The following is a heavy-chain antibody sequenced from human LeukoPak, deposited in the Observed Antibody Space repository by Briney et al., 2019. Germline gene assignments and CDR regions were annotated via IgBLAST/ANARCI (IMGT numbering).Heavy chain of an antibody. CDR3: ARGGSLAAAPHRYYFDY. V-gene: IGHV1-46*01. CDR1: GYTFTSYT. CDR2: INPSGGST. D-gene: IGHD6-19*01. Sequence: AASVNVSCKASGYTFTSYTMHWVRQAPGQGLEWMGIINPSGGSTTYAQKFQGRVTMTRDTSTSTVYMELSSLRSEDTAVFYCARGGSLAAAPHRYYFDYWGQGTPVTVSS. J-gene: IGHJ4*02.